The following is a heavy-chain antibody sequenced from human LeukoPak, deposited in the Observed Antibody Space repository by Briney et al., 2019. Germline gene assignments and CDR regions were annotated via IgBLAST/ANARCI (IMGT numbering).Heavy chain of an antibody. V-gene: IGHV4-59*01. Sequence: PSETLSLTCTISGGSITGYYWSWIRQPPGKGLEWIGYIYYSGSTNYNPSLKSRVTISVDTSKNQFSLKLSSVTAADTAVYYCASGWYDAGGDQYWGQGTLVTVSS. CDR2: IYYSGST. J-gene: IGHJ4*02. CDR3: ASGWYDAGGDQY. CDR1: GGSITGYY. D-gene: IGHD6-19*01.